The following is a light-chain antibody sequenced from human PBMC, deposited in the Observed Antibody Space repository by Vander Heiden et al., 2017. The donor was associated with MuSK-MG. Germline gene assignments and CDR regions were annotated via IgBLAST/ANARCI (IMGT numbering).Light chain of an antibody. V-gene: IGLV2-11*01. J-gene: IGLJ3*02. CDR1: RSDVGGYNY. CDR3: CSYAGSYTSWV. CDR2: DAS. Sequence: QSALTQPRAVSGSPGQAVTISCTGTRSDVGGYNYVSWYQQHPGKAPKLMIYDASKRPSGVPVRFSGSKSGNTASLTISGLQAEDEADYYCCSYAGSYTSWVFGGGTKLTVL.